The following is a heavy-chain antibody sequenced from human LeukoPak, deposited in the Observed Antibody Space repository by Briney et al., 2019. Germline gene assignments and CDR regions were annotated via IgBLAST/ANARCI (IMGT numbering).Heavy chain of an antibody. CDR2: IIPSIPIT. D-gene: IGHD3-16*01. CDR3: AIGRLTDWYFDL. J-gene: IGHJ2*01. CDR1: GGSLGNYA. Sequence: SVKVSCKASGGSLGNYALSWVRQAPGQGLEWVGRIIPSIPITNYAQKFQGRVTISADKSTSTAYMELSSLKSEDTAVYYCAIGRLTDWYFDLWGRGTLVTVSS. V-gene: IGHV1-69*04.